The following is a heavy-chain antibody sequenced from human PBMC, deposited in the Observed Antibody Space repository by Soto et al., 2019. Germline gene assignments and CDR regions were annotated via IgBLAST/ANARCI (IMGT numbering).Heavy chain of an antibody. V-gene: IGHV3-21*01. CDR2: ISSSSSYI. CDR1: GFTFSSYS. Sequence: EVQLVESGGGLVKPGGSLRLSCAASGFTFSSYSMNWVRQAPGKGLEWVSSISSSSSYIYYADSVKGRFTISRDNAKNSLYLQMNGLRAEDTAVYYCAGSTKWELRPFDTWGQGTLVTVSS. J-gene: IGHJ5*02. CDR3: AGSTKWELRPFDT. D-gene: IGHD1-26*01.